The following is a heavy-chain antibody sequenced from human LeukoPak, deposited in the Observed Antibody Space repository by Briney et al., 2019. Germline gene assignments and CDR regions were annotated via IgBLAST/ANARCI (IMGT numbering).Heavy chain of an antibody. J-gene: IGHJ4*02. D-gene: IGHD1-26*01. CDR1: GFTFGDYA. CDR3: TRCRSLVGATTENYFDC. Sequence: GGSLRLSCTASGFTFGDYAMSWFRQAPGKGLEWIGFIRSKAYGGTTEYAASVKGRFTISRDDSKSIAYLQMNSLKTEDTAVYYCTRCRSLVGATTENYFDCWGQGTLVTVSS. CDR2: IRSKAYGGTT. V-gene: IGHV3-49*03.